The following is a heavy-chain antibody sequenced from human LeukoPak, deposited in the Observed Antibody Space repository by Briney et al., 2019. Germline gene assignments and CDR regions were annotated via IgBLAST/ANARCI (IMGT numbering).Heavy chain of an antibody. CDR2: IYPGDSDT. D-gene: IGHD1-26*01. J-gene: IGHJ4*02. CDR3: ARQLWPSGSDLYFDY. Sequence: GESLKISCKGSGYSFTSYWIGWVRQMPGKGLEWMGIIYPGDSDTRYSPSFQGQVTISADKSISTAYLQWSSLKASDTAMYYCARQLWPSGSDLYFDYWGQGTLVTVSS. CDR1: GYSFTSYW. V-gene: IGHV5-51*01.